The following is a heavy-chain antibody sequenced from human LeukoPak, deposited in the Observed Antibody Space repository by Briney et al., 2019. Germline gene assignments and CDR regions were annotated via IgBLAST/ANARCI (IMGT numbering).Heavy chain of an antibody. CDR3: ARDLGQLGYFDY. V-gene: IGHV1-3*01. J-gene: IGHJ4*02. Sequence: ASVKVSCKASGYTFTSYVMHWVRQAPGQRLEWMGWINAGNGNTKYSQRFQGRVTITRDTSASTAYMEVSSLRSEDTAVYYCARDLGQLGYFDYWGQGTLVTVPS. CDR1: GYTFTSYV. CDR2: INAGNGNT. D-gene: IGHD6-13*01.